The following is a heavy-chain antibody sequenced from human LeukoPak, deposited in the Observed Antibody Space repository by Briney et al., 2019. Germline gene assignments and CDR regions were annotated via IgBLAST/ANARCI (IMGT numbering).Heavy chain of an antibody. D-gene: IGHD6-19*01. CDR2: ISYDGSKT. CDR3: ARGWLASPNWFDP. CDR1: GFTFNIYA. J-gene: IGHJ5*02. Sequence: GGSLRLSCAASGFTFNIYAMHWVRQAPGKGLEWVAVISYDGSKTYYADSVKGRFTISRDNSKNTLYLQMNSLRAEDTAVYYCARGWLASPNWFDPWGQGTLVTVSS. V-gene: IGHV3-30-3*01.